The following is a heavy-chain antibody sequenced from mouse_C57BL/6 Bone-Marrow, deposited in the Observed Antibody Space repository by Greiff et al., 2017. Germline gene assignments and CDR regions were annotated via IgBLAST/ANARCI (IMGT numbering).Heavy chain of an antibody. J-gene: IGHJ2*01. V-gene: IGHV6-3*01. CDR3: TGYYYGSSPY. CDR1: GFTFSNYW. D-gene: IGHD1-1*01. Sequence: EVKVEESGGGLVQPGGSMKLSCVASGFTFSNYWMNWVRQSPEKGLEWVAQIRLKSDNYATHYAESVKGRFTISRDDSNSSVYLQMNNLRAEDTGIYYCTGYYYGSSPYWGQGTTLTVSS. CDR2: IRLKSDNYAT.